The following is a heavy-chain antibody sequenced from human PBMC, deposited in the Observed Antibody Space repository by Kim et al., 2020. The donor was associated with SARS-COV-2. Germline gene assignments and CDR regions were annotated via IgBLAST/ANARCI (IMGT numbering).Heavy chain of an antibody. CDR1: GFTFSNAW. V-gene: IGHV3-15*01. J-gene: IGHJ4*02. Sequence: PGGSLRLSCVASGFTFSNAWMSWVRQAPGKGLEWIGRVKSKTGGGTTDYAAPVKGRFIISRDDSKNTLYLQMNSLKTEDTSVYYCTTERGDFWGQGTLVTVSS. D-gene: IGHD3-16*01. CDR2: VKSKTGGGTT. CDR3: TTERGDF.